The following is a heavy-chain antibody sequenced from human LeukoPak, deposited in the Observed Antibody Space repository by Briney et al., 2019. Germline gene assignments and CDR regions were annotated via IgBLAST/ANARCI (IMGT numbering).Heavy chain of an antibody. CDR2: INHSGST. D-gene: IGHD4-17*01. J-gene: IGHJ5*02. Sequence: SGTLSLTCAVYGGSFSGYYWSWIRQPPGKGLEWIGEINHSGSTNYNPSLKSRVTISVDTSKNQFSLKLSSVTAADTAVYYCARGRDGDYGWFDPWGQGTLVTVSS. CDR3: ARGRDGDYGWFDP. V-gene: IGHV4-34*01. CDR1: GGSFSGYY.